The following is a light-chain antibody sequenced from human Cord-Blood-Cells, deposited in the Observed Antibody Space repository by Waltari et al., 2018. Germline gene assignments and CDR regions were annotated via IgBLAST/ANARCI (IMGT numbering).Light chain of an antibody. CDR1: RSDVGGYNY. Sequence: QSALTQPASVSGSPGQSITISCTGTRSDVGGYNYVSWYQQHPGKVPKLMIYDVSKRPSGVANRFSGSKSGNTASLTISGLQAEDEADYYCSSYTSSSTWVFGGGTKLTVL. CDR3: SSYTSSSTWV. V-gene: IGLV2-14*01. CDR2: DVS. J-gene: IGLJ3*02.